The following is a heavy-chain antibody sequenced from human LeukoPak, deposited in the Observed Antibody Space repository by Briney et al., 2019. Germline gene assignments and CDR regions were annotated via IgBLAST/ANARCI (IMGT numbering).Heavy chain of an antibody. Sequence: ASVTVSCKASVYTFNIYGISWVRQAPGQGREWMGWISTYNGYANYAQRLQGRVTMTTETSTSTAYMELRSLRSDDTAVYYCARNSSDWYGYMDVWGKGTTVTVSS. CDR1: VYTFNIYG. D-gene: IGHD6-19*01. J-gene: IGHJ6*04. V-gene: IGHV1-18*01. CDR3: ARNSSDWYGYMDV. CDR2: ISTYNGYA.